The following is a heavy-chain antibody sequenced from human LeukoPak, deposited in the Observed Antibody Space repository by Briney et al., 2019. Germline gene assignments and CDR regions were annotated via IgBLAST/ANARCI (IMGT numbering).Heavy chain of an antibody. Sequence: SVTLSLTCTVSGGSISSSTYYWGWIRQPPGKGLEWIGSIFYSGRTYYNPSLKSRVTMSVDTSKNQFSLRLSSVNAADTAVYYCARDILATSIAAPYYWGQGTLVTVSS. D-gene: IGHD6-13*01. CDR2: IFYSGRT. CDR3: ARDILATSIAAPYY. J-gene: IGHJ4*02. CDR1: GGSISSSTYY. V-gene: IGHV4-39*07.